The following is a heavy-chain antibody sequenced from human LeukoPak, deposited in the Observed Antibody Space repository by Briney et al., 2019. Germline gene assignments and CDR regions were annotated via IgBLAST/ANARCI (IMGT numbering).Heavy chain of an antibody. Sequence: PGGSLRLSCAASGFNFSNYWVTWVRQATGKGLEWVANIKQDGSEKYYVDSVKGRFNISRDNAKNSLYLQMNSLRAEDTAVYYCARGGPYSGSYFWGQGTMVTVSS. V-gene: IGHV3-7*01. D-gene: IGHD1-26*01. CDR1: GFNFSNYW. CDR3: ARGGPYSGSYF. CDR2: IKQDGSEK. J-gene: IGHJ3*01.